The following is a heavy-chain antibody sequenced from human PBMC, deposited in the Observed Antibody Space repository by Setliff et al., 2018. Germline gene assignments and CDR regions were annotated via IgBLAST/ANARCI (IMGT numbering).Heavy chain of an antibody. J-gene: IGHJ4*02. CDR3: ARTCSGSGCYAGLES. CDR2: ISPSGSFI. Sequence: PGGSLRLSCAASEFRFSDYNMNWVRQAPGKGLEWVASISPSGSFIYYADSVKGRFTISRDNSRRSVLLQIDSLRVEDTAVYYCARTCSGSGCYAGLESWGQGTPVTVSS. V-gene: IGHV3-21*01. CDR1: EFRFSDYN. D-gene: IGHD2-15*01.